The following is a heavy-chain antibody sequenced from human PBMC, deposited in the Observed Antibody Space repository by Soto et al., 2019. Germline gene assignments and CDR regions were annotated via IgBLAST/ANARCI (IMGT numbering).Heavy chain of an antibody. D-gene: IGHD6-13*01. CDR2: ISYDGSNK. V-gene: IGHV3-30*18. CDR3: AKSIAAAGTWGY. J-gene: IGHJ4*02. CDR1: GFTFSSYG. Sequence: QVQLVESGGGVVQPGRSLRLSCAASGFTFSSYGMHWVRQAPGKGLEWVAVISYDGSNKYYADSVKGRFTISRDNSKNTLYLQMNSLRAEDTAVYYCAKSIAAAGTWGYWGQGTLVTVSS.